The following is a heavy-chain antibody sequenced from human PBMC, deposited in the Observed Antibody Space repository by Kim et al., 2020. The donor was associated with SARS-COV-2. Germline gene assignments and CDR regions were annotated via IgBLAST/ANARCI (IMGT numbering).Heavy chain of an antibody. CDR2: IYYSGST. J-gene: IGHJ4*02. CDR3: ATRGWFGELLRDY. D-gene: IGHD3-10*01. Sequence: SETLSLTCTVSGGSISSSSYYWGWIRQPPGKGLDWIGSIYYSGSTYYNPSLKSRVTISVDTSKNQFSLKLSSVTAADTAVYYCATRGWFGELLRDYWGQGTLVTVSS. V-gene: IGHV4-39*01. CDR1: GGSISSSSYY.